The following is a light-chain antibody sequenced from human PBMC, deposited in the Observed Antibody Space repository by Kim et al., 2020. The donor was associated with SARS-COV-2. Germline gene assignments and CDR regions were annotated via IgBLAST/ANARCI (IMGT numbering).Light chain of an antibody. Sequence: AGSTTRITSEEDNIGSKAVHWYQLRPGQAPVLVFHYYVDRPAGNPERFSGSNSGTAATLTITRVEPGDEADYYGQVWHSGSNHWVFGAGTQLTVL. CDR2: YYV. CDR3: QVWHSGSNHWV. J-gene: IGLJ3*02. V-gene: IGLV3-21*04. CDR1: NIGSKA.